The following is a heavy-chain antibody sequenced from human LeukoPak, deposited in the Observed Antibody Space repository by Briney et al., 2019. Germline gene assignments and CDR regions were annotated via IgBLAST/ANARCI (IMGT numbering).Heavy chain of an antibody. V-gene: IGHV4-34*01. CDR3: ARGSYDFWSGYYHPYFDY. CDR2: INHSGST. J-gene: IGHJ4*02. CDR1: GGSFSGYY. D-gene: IGHD3-3*01. Sequence: PSETLSLTCAVYGGSFSGYYWSWIRQPPGKGLEWIGDINHSGSTNYNPSLKSRVTIFVDTSKNQFSLKLSSVTAADTAVYYCARGSYDFWSGYYHPYFDYWGQGTLVTVSS.